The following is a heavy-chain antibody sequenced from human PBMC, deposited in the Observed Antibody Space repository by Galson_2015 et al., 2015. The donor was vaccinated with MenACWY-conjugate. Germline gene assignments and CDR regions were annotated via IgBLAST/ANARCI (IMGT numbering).Heavy chain of an antibody. CDR2: ISGSGDST. CDR1: GFTFSTYV. CDR3: ATYYDSSGYYYKYFDN. D-gene: IGHD3-22*01. Sequence: LRLSCAASGFTFSTYVMSWVRQAPGKGLEWVSAISGSGDSTYYTDSVKGRFTISRDNSKSTLFLQMNSLRAEDTAIYYCATYYDSSGYYYKYFDNWGQGTLVTVSS. J-gene: IGHJ4*02. V-gene: IGHV3-23*01.